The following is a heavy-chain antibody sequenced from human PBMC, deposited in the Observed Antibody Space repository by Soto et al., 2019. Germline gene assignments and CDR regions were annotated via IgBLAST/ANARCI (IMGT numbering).Heavy chain of an antibody. J-gene: IGHJ5*02. CDR3: VIMASSGSLNCFDP. D-gene: IGHD3-16*02. V-gene: IGHV1-8*01. Sequence: SAQVSCQASDSTFLNDDISWVRQAAGQGLEWMGWMNPNSGNTGYALKFQGRVSMTRNTSIYTVYLELSSLASDDTAVYYCVIMASSGSLNCFDPWGQGTLVTVSS. CDR2: MNPNSGNT. CDR1: DSTFLNDD.